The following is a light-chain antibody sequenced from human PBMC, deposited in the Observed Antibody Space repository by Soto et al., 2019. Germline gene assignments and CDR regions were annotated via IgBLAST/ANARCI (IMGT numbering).Light chain of an antibody. CDR3: QQSYSTHPWT. Sequence: DVQMTQSPSSLSASVGYRVTITCRASQSVSIYLNWYQQKPAKAPNLMISAASSLQNGVPSRFRGSGSGTEFTLTISGLQPEDFANYYCQQSYSTHPWTFGQGTKVDIK. J-gene: IGKJ1*01. CDR1: QSVSIY. V-gene: IGKV1-39*01. CDR2: AAS.